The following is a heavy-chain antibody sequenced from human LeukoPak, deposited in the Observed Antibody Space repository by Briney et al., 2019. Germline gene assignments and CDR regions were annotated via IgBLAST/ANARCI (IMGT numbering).Heavy chain of an antibody. Sequence: SETLSLTCTVSGGSISSGDYYWSWIRQPPGKGLKWIGYIYYSGSTYYNPSLKSRVTISVDTSKNQFSLKLSSVTAADTAVYYCAYYDFWSGDPAFDIWGQGTMVTVSS. CDR1: GGSISSGDYY. J-gene: IGHJ3*02. V-gene: IGHV4-30-4*08. D-gene: IGHD3-3*01. CDR3: AYYDFWSGDPAFDI. CDR2: IYYSGST.